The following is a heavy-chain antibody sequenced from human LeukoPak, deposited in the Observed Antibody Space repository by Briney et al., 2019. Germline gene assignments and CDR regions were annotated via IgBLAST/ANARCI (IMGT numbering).Heavy chain of an antibody. Sequence: GGSLRLSCAASGFTFSFFAMSWVRQAPGKGLEWVSGISPSSDYTYYADSVKGRFTISRDNSKNSLYLQMNSLRTEDTALYYCARSLPDYFDYWGQGTLVTVSS. CDR1: GFTFSFFA. J-gene: IGHJ4*02. V-gene: IGHV3-23*01. CDR3: ARSLPDYFDY. CDR2: ISPSSDYT.